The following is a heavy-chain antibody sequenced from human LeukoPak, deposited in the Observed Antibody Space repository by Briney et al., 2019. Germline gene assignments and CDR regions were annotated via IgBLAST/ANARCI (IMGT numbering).Heavy chain of an antibody. CDR2: IWYDGSNK. Sequence: PGGSLRLSCVASGSTFSSYGMHWVRQAPGKGLEWVAVIWYDGSNKYYADSVKGRFTISRDNSRNTLWLQMNSLRVEDTAVYYCARVSRNVVGSWYFDLWGRGTLVTVSS. CDR3: ARVSRNVVGSWYFDL. CDR1: GSTFSSYG. D-gene: IGHD1-14*01. J-gene: IGHJ2*01. V-gene: IGHV3-33*01.